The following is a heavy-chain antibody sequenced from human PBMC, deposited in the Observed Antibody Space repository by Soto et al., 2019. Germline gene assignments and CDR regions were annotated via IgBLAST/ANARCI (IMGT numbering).Heavy chain of an antibody. CDR3: ARSPYCSSTSCWQP. CDR2: ISSSSSYI. CDR1: GFTFSSYI. V-gene: IGHV3-21*01. D-gene: IGHD2-2*01. Sequence: GGSLRLSCAASGFTFSSYIMNWVRQAPGKGLEWVSSISSSSSYIYYADSVKGRFTISRDNAKNSLYLQMNSLRAEDTAVYYCARSPYCSSTSCWQPWGQGTLVTVSS. J-gene: IGHJ5*02.